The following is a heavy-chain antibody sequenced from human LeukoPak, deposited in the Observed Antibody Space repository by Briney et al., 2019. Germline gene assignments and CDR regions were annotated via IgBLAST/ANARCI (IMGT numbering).Heavy chain of an antibody. CDR3: ARGCSSTSCYGFDY. CDR2: IYSGGST. D-gene: IGHD2-2*01. J-gene: IGHJ4*02. Sequence: PGGSLRLSCAASGFTVSSKYMSWVRQAPGKGLEWVSVIYSGGSTYYADSVKGRFTISRDNSKKTLCLQMNSLRAEDTAVYYCARGCSSTSCYGFDYWGQGTLVTVSS. V-gene: IGHV3-53*01. CDR1: GFTVSSKY.